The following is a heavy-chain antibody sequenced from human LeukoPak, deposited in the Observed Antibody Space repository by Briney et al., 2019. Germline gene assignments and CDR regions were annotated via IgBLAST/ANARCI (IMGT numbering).Heavy chain of an antibody. V-gene: IGHV1-18*01. CDR2: ISAYNGNT. J-gene: IGHJ4*02. CDR3: ARDSATLYCGGDCYPDY. Sequence: ASVKVSCKASGYTLTSYGISWVRQAPGQGLEWMGWISAYNGNTNYAQKLQGRVTMTTDTSTSTAYMELRSLRSDDTAVYYCARDSATLYCGGDCYPDYWGQGTLVTVSS. D-gene: IGHD2-21*02. CDR1: GYTLTSYG.